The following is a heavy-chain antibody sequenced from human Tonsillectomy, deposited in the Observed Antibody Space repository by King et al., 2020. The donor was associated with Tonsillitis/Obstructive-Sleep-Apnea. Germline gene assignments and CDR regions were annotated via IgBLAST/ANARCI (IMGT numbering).Heavy chain of an antibody. CDR3: ARDSGSSNYYYYYYMDV. CDR1: GFTFSTYS. Sequence: VQLVQSGGGLVKPGGSLRLSCAASGFTFSTYSMNWVRQAPGQGLEWVSSISTSSSYIYYADSVKGRFTISRDNAKNSLYLQMNSLRAEDTAVYYCARDSGSSNYYYYYYMDVWGKGTTVTVSS. J-gene: IGHJ6*03. D-gene: IGHD6-6*01. V-gene: IGHV3-21*01. CDR2: ISTSSSYI.